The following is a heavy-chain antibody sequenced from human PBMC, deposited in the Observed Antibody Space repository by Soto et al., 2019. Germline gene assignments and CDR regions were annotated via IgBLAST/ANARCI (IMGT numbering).Heavy chain of an antibody. D-gene: IGHD4-17*01. CDR2: INHSGST. CDR3: ARDMPTVTTSYVY. Sequence: SETLSLTCAVYGGSFSGYYWSWIRQPPGKGLEWIGEINHSGSTNYNPSLKSRVTISVDTSKNQFSLKLSSVTAADTAVYYCARDMPTVTTSYVYWGQGTLVTVSS. V-gene: IGHV4-34*01. J-gene: IGHJ4*02. CDR1: GGSFSGYY.